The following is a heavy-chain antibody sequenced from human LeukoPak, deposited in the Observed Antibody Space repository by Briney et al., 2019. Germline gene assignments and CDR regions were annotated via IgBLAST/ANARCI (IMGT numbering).Heavy chain of an antibody. Sequence: GASVKVSCKASGGTFSSYAISWVRQAPGQGLEWMGGIIPIFGTANYAQEFQGRVTITADESTSTAYMELSSLRSEDTAVYYCASVSYYYDSSGYAPFDYWGQGTLVTVSS. CDR3: ASVSYYYDSSGYAPFDY. V-gene: IGHV1-69*13. D-gene: IGHD3-22*01. CDR1: GGTFSSYA. J-gene: IGHJ4*02. CDR2: IIPIFGTA.